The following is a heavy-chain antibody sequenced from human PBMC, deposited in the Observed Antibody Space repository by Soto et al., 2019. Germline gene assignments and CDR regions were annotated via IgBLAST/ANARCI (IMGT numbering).Heavy chain of an antibody. J-gene: IGHJ3*02. CDR3: ARVFTGSVWSGYYETRPDDAFDI. CDR2: IDPSDSYT. V-gene: IGHV5-10-1*01. D-gene: IGHD3-3*01. CDR1: GYSFTSYW. Sequence: PGASLKISCKGSGYSFTSYWISWVRQMPGKGLEWMGRIDPSDSYTNYSPSFQGHVTISADKSISTAYLQWSSLKASDTAMYYCARVFTGSVWSGYYETRPDDAFDIWGQGTTVTVSS.